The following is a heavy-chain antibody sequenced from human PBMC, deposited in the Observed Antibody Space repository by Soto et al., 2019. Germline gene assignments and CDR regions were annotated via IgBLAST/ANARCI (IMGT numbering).Heavy chain of an antibody. J-gene: IGHJ1*01. CDR1: GGTFSSYA. CDR3: ASRRFSVEYYDILTGYPSAEYFQH. CDR2: IIPIFGTA. V-gene: IGHV1-69*06. Sequence: QVQLVQSGAEVKKPGSSVKVSCKASGGTFSSYAISWVRQAPGQGLEWMGGIIPIFGTANYAQKFQGRVTSTADKSTSTDYMELSSLRSEDTAVYYCASRRFSVEYYDILTGYPSAEYFQHWGQGTLVTVSS. D-gene: IGHD3-9*01.